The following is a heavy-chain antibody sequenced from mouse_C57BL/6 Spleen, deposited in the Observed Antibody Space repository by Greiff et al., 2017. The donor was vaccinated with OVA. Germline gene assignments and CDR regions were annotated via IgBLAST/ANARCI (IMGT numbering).Heavy chain of an antibody. V-gene: IGHV5-4*01. CDR1: GFTFSSYA. D-gene: IGHD2-3*01. CDR2: ISDGGSYT. CDR3: ARDGYYLYYAMDY. Sequence: EVKLVESGGGLVKPGGSLKLSCAASGFTFSSYAMSWVRQTPEKRLEWVATISDGGSYTYYPDNVKGRFTISRDNAKNNLYLQMSHLKSEDTAMYYCARDGYYLYYAMDYWGQGTSVTVSS. J-gene: IGHJ4*01.